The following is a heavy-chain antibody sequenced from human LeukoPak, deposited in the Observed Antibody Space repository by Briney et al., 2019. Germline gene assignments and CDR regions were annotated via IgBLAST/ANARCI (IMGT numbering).Heavy chain of an antibody. Sequence: GASVKVSCKASGYTFTSYGISWVRQAPGQGLEWMGWISAYNGNTNYAQRLQGRVTMTTDTSTSTAYMELRSLRSDDTAVYYCARGQGASILWWGNDYWGQGTLVTVSS. CDR2: ISAYNGNT. D-gene: IGHD2-21*01. CDR1: GYTFTSYG. V-gene: IGHV1-18*01. CDR3: ARGQGASILWWGNDY. J-gene: IGHJ4*02.